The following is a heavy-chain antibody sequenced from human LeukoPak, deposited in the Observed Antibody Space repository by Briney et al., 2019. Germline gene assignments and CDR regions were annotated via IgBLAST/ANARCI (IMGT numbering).Heavy chain of an antibody. CDR1: GGSISSGSYY. CDR3: ARPQGFQLLDFEY. CDR2: IYYSGST. Sequence: SETLSLTCTVSGGSISSGSYYWGWIRQPPGKGLEWIGSIYYSGSTYYNPSLKSRVTISVDTSKNQFSLKLSSVTAADTAVYYCARPQGFQLLDFEYWGQGTLVTVSS. V-gene: IGHV4-39*01. D-gene: IGHD2-2*01. J-gene: IGHJ4*02.